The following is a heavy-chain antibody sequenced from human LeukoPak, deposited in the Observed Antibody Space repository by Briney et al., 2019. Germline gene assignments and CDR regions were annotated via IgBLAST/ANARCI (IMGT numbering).Heavy chain of an antibody. CDR1: GFTFSSYS. D-gene: IGHD3-10*01. CDR2: ITSSSSYI. J-gene: IGHJ4*02. CDR3: ARAGFTFSDYFGSFFDY. V-gene: IGHV3-21*06. Sequence: GGSLRLSCAASGFTFSSYSMNWVRQAPGKGLEWVSSITSSSSYIYYADSVKGRFTISRDNAKNSLYLQMNSLRAEDTAVYYCARAGFTFSDYFGSFFDYWGQGTLVTVSS.